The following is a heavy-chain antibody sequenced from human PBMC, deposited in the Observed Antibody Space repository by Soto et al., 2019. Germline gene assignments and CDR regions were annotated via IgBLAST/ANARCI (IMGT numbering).Heavy chain of an antibody. CDR2: IASNGVT. V-gene: IGHV4-30-4*01. CDR3: ARGTYGGNSYWFDP. Sequence: QVQLQESGPGLVKPSQTLSLICSVSGDSITNGQYYWNWIRQVPGQGLEWIGHIASNGVTFYNPSLQSRLSLSVDTSRNQFSLKLTSLTVADTAVYFCARGTYGGNSYWFDPWGQGSLVTVSA. CDR1: GDSITNGQYY. J-gene: IGHJ5*02. D-gene: IGHD4-17*01.